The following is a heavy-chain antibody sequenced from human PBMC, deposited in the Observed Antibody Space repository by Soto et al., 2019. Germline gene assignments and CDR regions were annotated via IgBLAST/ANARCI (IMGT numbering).Heavy chain of an antibody. CDR3: ARGGGSTKVDY. Sequence: QVQLQESGPGLVKPSQTLSLTCTVSGGSITSSGYYWSWIRQHPGEGLEWIGFTSNSGSTSYNPSLKSRVTLAVDTSSNQFYLNLKPVTAADTAVYYCARGGGSTKVDYWGQGTLVTVSP. V-gene: IGHV4-31*03. J-gene: IGHJ4*02. CDR1: GGSITSSGYY. CDR2: TSNSGST. D-gene: IGHD2-2*01.